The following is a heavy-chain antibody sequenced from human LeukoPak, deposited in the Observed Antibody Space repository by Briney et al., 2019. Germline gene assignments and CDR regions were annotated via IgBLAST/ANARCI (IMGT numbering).Heavy chain of an antibody. V-gene: IGHV4-59*02. J-gene: IGHJ4*02. Sequence: SETLSLTCTVSGGSVSTYYWSWIRQPPGRELEWIGYVSHSGNTNCNPSLKSRLTMSLDTSKNLFSLRLSSVNAADTVVYYWARAGSGWSFDYWGQGSLVTVSS. CDR1: GGSVSTYY. CDR3: ARAGSGWSFDY. D-gene: IGHD6-19*01. CDR2: VSHSGNT.